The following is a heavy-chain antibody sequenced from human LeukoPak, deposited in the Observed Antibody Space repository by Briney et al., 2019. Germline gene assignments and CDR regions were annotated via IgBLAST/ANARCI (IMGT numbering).Heavy chain of an antibody. Sequence: GGSLRLSCAASGFTFSSYAMSWVRQAPGKGLEWVSAISGSGGSTYYADSVKGRFTISRDNAKNTLYLQMNSLRAEDTAVYYCARALTIFGVVPRANWFDPWGQGTLVTVSS. CDR1: GFTFSSYA. CDR2: ISGSGGST. J-gene: IGHJ5*02. V-gene: IGHV3-23*01. CDR3: ARALTIFGVVPRANWFDP. D-gene: IGHD3-3*01.